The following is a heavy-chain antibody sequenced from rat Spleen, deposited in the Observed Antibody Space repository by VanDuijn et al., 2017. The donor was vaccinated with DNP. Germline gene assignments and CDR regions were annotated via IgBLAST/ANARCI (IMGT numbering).Heavy chain of an antibody. V-gene: IGHV5-58*01. CDR2: TNIDGATT. Sequence: EVQLVETGGGLVQPGRSLKLSCVASGFTFSRYWMYWIRQAPGKGLEWVASTNIDGATTYYRDSVRGRFTVSRDNTKSSLYLRMDSLRSEDTATYYCTTDAAYWGPGTLVTVSS. CDR1: GFTFSRYW. CDR3: TTDAAY. J-gene: IGHJ3*01.